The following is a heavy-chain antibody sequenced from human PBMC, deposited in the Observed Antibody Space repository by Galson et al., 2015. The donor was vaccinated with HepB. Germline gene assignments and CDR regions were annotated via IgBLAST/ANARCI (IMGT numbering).Heavy chain of an antibody. CDR1: GFTVSSNY. V-gene: IGHV3-66*02. J-gene: IGHJ4*02. CDR2: IYSGGST. D-gene: IGHD3-22*01. Sequence: SLRLSCAASGFTVSSNYMSWVRQAPGKGLEWVSVIYSGGSTYYADSVKGRFTISRDNSKNTLYLQMNSLRAEDTAVYYCARVVYYDSSGQSDYWGQGTLVTVSS. CDR3: ARVVYYDSSGQSDY.